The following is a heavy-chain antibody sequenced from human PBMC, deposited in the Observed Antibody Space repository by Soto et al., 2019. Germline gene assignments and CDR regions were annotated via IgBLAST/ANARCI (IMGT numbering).Heavy chain of an antibody. CDR1: GYTFTSFH. Sequence: QVQLVQSGAEVKKPGASVKVSCKASGYTFTSFHISWVRQAPGQGLERMGWISAYNGNTNYAQKLQGRVTMTTDTTTSTAYMELSRVRSDDTAVYYGARDAPPEDYWGQGTLVTVSS. CDR2: ISAYNGNT. J-gene: IGHJ4*02. V-gene: IGHV1-18*01. CDR3: ARDAPPEDY.